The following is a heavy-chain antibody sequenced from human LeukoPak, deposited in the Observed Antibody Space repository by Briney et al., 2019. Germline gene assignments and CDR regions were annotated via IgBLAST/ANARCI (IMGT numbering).Heavy chain of an antibody. J-gene: IGHJ3*02. Sequence: SETLSLTCAVYGGSFSGYYWSWIRQPPGKGLEWIGRIYTSGSTSGSTNYNPSLKSRVTISVDTSKNQFSLKLSSVTAADTAVYYCARHSSEPIVPVADALDIWGQGTMVTVSS. CDR3: ARHSSEPIVPVADALDI. CDR1: GGSFSGYY. V-gene: IGHV4-59*08. D-gene: IGHD2-2*01. CDR2: IYTSGST.